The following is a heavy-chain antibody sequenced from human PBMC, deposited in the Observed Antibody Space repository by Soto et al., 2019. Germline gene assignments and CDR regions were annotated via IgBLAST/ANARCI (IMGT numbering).Heavy chain of an antibody. CDR3: ARHHAFGGTFDY. Sequence: SETLSLTCAVYGGSFSGYYWSWIRQPPGKGLEWIGEINHSGSTNYNPSLKSRVTISVDTSKNQFSLKLSSVTAADTAVYYCARHHAFGGTFDYWGQGTLVTVSS. CDR2: INHSGST. D-gene: IGHD3-16*01. CDR1: GGSFSGYY. J-gene: IGHJ4*02. V-gene: IGHV4-34*01.